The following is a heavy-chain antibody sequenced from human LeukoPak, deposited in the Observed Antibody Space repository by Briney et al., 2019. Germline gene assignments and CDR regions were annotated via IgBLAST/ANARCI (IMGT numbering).Heavy chain of an antibody. CDR1: GFTFNDYY. Sequence: PGGSLRLSCAASGFTFNDYYMSWIRQTPGKGLEWLSYINIGGTNTHYADSVKGRFTISRDNAKKSLYLEMNNLRAEDTAVYYCATDGAGFDTWGQGVLVTVSS. CDR2: INIGGTNT. J-gene: IGHJ5*02. CDR3: ATDGAGFDT. V-gene: IGHV3-11*01.